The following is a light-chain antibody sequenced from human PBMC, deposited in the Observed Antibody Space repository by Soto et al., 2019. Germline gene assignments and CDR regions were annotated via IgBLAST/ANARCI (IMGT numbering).Light chain of an antibody. CDR2: AAS. Sequence: EIVLTQSPGTLSLSPGERATLSCRASPSVSSSYLAWYQQKPGQAPRLLIYAASSRATGIPDRFSGSGSGTDFTLTISRLEPEDFAVYDCQQYDSSPLTVGPGTKVDIK. CDR1: PSVSSSY. CDR3: QQYDSSPLT. V-gene: IGKV3-20*01. J-gene: IGKJ3*01.